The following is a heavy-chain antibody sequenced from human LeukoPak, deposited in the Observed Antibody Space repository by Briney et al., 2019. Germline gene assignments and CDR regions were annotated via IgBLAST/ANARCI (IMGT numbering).Heavy chain of an antibody. CDR1: GGSFSGYY. Sequence: SETLSLTCAVYGGSFSGYYWSWIRQPPGKGLEWIGEINHSGSTNYNPSLKSRVTISVDTSKNQFSLKLSSVTAADTAVYYCARGRGGLRYFDWSPPHWFDPWGQGTLVTVSS. V-gene: IGHV4-34*01. CDR3: ARGRGGLRYFDWSPPHWFDP. D-gene: IGHD3-9*01. CDR2: INHSGST. J-gene: IGHJ5*02.